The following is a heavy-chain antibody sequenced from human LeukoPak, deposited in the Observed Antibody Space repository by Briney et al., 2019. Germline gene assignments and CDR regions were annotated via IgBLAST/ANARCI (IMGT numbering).Heavy chain of an antibody. V-gene: IGHV1-2*06. J-gene: IGHJ6*02. D-gene: IGHD2-15*01. CDR1: GYTFTGYY. CDR3: ARVSMDCSGGSCYSPLSYYGMDV. CDR2: INPNSGGT. Sequence: ASVKVSCKASGYTFTGYYMHWVRQAPGQGLEWMGRINPNSGGTNYAQKFQGRVTMTRDTSIGTAYMELSRLRSDDTAVYYCARVSMDCSGGSCYSPLSYYGMDVWGQGTTVTVSS.